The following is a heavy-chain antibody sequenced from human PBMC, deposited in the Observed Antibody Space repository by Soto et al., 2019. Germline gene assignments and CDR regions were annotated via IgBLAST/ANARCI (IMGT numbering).Heavy chain of an antibody. CDR1: GFSLSTSGVG. CDR2: IYWDDDK. Sequence: QITLKESGPTLVKPTQTLTLTCTFSGFSLSTSGVGVGWIRQPPGKALEWLALIYWDDDKRYSPSLKSRLTXXXXXXXXXXXXXXXXXXXXXXXXXXCXXXXXXXGAEYFQHWGQGTLVTVSS. CDR3: XXXXXXXGAEYFQH. J-gene: IGHJ1*01. V-gene: IGHV2-5*02.